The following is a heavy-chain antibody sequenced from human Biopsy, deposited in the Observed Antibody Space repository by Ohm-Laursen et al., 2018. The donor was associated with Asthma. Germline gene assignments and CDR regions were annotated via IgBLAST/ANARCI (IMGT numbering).Heavy chain of an antibody. D-gene: IGHD3-3*01. Sequence: GQTLSLTCAASGFTFGDYCMSWVRQVPGQGLEWVANIKHDGSEKNHVDSLKGRFTISRDNAKNLLFLQMNSLRAEDTAVYYCAKTFPLWSPYHAEHYQLWGQGTLVTVSS. CDR1: GFTFGDYC. V-gene: IGHV3-7*01. CDR2: IKHDGSEK. J-gene: IGHJ1*01. CDR3: AKTFPLWSPYHAEHYQL.